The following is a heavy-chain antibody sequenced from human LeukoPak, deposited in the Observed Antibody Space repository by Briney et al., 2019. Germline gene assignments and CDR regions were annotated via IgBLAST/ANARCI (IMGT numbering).Heavy chain of an antibody. J-gene: IGHJ5*02. V-gene: IGHV4-34*01. Sequence: PSETLSLTCAVYGGSFSGYYWSWIPQPPGKGREWIGEINHSGSTNYNPSLKRRVTISVDTSKNQSYLKLSSVTAADTAVYYCARVLTTVTTWFDPWGQGTLVTVSS. CDR3: ARVLTTVTTWFDP. D-gene: IGHD4-17*01. CDR2: INHSGST. CDR1: GGSFSGYY.